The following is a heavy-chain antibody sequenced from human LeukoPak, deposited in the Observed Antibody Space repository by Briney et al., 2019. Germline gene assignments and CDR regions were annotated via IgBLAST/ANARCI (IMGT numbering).Heavy chain of an antibody. Sequence: GGSLRLSCVDSGFTFSSHWMSWVRQAPGKGLEWVANINQGEGEKYYMDSVKGRFTISRDNAKKSLFLQMNSLRAEDTAVYYCARGRFIAGTTAYYFDYWGQGTLVTVSS. CDR2: INQGEGEK. V-gene: IGHV3-7*03. J-gene: IGHJ4*02. D-gene: IGHD1-26*01. CDR1: GFTFSSHW. CDR3: ARGRFIAGTTAYYFDY.